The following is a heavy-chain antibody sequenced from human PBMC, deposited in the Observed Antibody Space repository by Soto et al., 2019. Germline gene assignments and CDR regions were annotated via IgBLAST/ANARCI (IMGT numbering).Heavy chain of an antibody. J-gene: IGHJ4*02. CDR3: ASCRPGEQQLEYYFDY. Sequence: ASVKVSCKVSGYTLTELSMHWVRQAPGKGLEWMGGFDPEDGETIYAQKFQGRVTMTEDTSTDTAYMELSSLRAEDTAVDYCASCRPGEQQLEYYFDYWGQGTLVTVSS. D-gene: IGHD6-13*01. V-gene: IGHV1-24*01. CDR1: GYTLTELS. CDR2: FDPEDGET.